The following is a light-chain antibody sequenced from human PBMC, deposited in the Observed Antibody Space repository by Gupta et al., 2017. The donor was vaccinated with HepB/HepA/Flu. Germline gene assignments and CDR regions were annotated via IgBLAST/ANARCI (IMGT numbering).Light chain of an antibody. CDR2: GIS. J-gene: IGKJ2*01. CDR3: QQYNNWPPDT. Sequence: EIVMTQSPPTPSVSPGETATLSCRASQSVSNNLAWYQKKPGQAPRLLVYGISTRATGIPARFSGSGSGTDFSLTISSLQPEDSAVYYCQQYNNWPPDTFGQGTKVEIK. V-gene: IGKV3-15*01. CDR1: QSVSNN.